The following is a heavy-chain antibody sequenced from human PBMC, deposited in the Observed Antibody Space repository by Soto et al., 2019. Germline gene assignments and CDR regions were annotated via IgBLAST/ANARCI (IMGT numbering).Heavy chain of an antibody. Sequence: TSETLSLTCTVSGGSISSSSYYWGWIRQPPGKGLEWIGSIYYSGSTYYNPSLKSRVTISVDTSKNQFSLKLSSVTAADTAVYYCARLWEVPAAIDYWGQGTLVTVSS. V-gene: IGHV4-39*01. CDR3: ARLWEVPAAIDY. CDR2: IYYSGST. D-gene: IGHD2-2*02. CDR1: GGSISSSSYY. J-gene: IGHJ4*02.